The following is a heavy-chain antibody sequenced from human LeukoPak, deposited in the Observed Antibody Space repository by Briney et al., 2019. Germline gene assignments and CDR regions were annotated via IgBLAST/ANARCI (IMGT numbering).Heavy chain of an antibody. Sequence: ASVKVSCKASGYTFTGYYMRWVRQAPGQGLEWMGRINPNSGGTNYAQKFQGRVTMTRDTSISTAYMELSRLRSDDTAVYYCASRGYSYGLTFDYWGQGTLVTVSS. D-gene: IGHD5-18*01. CDR3: ASRGYSYGLTFDY. CDR1: GYTFTGYY. CDR2: INPNSGGT. J-gene: IGHJ4*02. V-gene: IGHV1-2*06.